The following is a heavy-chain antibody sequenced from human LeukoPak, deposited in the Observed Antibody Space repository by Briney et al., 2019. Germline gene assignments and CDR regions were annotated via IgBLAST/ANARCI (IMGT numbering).Heavy chain of an antibody. D-gene: IGHD5-18*01. CDR2: IIPIFGTA. CDR3: ARAGRYSYAFDY. V-gene: IGHV1-69*05. J-gene: IGHJ4*02. CDR1: GGTFSSYA. Sequence: SVKVSCKASGGTFSSYAISWVRQAPGQGLEWMGRIIPIFGTANYAQKFQGRVTITTDESTSTAYMELSSLRSEDTAVNYCARAGRYSYAFDYWGQGTLVTVSS.